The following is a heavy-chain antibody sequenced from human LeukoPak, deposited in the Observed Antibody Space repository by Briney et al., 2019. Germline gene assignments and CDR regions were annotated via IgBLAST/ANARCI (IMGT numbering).Heavy chain of an antibody. J-gene: IGHJ4*02. CDR2: INHSGGT. CDR1: VGSFSGYF. D-gene: IGHD3-16*01. CDR3: ARGRLGADY. Sequence: SETLSLTCAVYVGSFSGYFWSWIRQPPRKGVEWVGEINHSGGTNYNPSLKSRVTISVDTSKNQFSLKLSSVTAADTAVNYCARGRLGADYWGQGTLVTVSS. V-gene: IGHV4-34*01.